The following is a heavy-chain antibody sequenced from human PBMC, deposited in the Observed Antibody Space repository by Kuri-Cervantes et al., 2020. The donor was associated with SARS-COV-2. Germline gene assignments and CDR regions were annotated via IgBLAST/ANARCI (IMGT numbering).Heavy chain of an antibody. D-gene: IGHD6-19*01. Sequence: ASVKVSCKASGYTFTGYYMHWVRQAPGQGLEWMGWINPNSGGTNYAQKFQGRVTMTTDTSTSTAYMELRSLRSDDTAVYYCEIKTAVAGPGAFDYWGQGTLVTVSS. CDR2: INPNSGGT. J-gene: IGHJ4*02. CDR3: EIKTAVAGPGAFDY. CDR1: GYTFTGYY. V-gene: IGHV1-2*02.